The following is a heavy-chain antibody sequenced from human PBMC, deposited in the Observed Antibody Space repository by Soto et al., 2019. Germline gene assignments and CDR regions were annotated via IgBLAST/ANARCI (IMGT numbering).Heavy chain of an antibody. CDR1: GGSISSGDYY. CDR2: IYYSGST. D-gene: IGHD3-9*01. CDR3: ARVAAARDFDWLPHRSTPYYYYGMDV. V-gene: IGHV4-30-4*01. J-gene: IGHJ6*02. Sequence: QVQLQESGPGLVKPSQTLSLTCTVSGGSISSGDYYWSWIRQPPGKGLEWIGYIYYSGSTYYNPSLNSRVTISVDTSKNQFSLKQSSVTAADTAVYYCARVAAARDFDWLPHRSTPYYYYGMDVWGQGTTVTVSS.